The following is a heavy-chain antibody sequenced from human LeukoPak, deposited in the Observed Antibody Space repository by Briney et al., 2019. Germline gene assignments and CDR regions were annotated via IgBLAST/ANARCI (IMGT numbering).Heavy chain of an antibody. D-gene: IGHD3-10*01. CDR1: GFTFSSYA. CDR3: AKTKAVVRGVLDY. V-gene: IGHV3-23*01. CDR2: ISGSGGST. Sequence: SGGSLRLSCAASGFTFSSYAMSWVRQAPGKGLEWVSAISGSGGSTYYADSVKGRFTISGDNSKNTLYLQMNSLRAEDTAVYYCAKTKAVVRGVLDYWGQGTLVTVSS. J-gene: IGHJ4*02.